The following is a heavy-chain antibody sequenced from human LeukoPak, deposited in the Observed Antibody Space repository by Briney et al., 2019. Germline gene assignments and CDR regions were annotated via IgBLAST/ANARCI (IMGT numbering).Heavy chain of an antibody. CDR2: IYSGGST. Sequence: GGSLRLSRAASGFTVSSNYMSWVRQAPGKGLEWVSVIYSGGSTYYADSVKGRFTISRDNSKNTLYLQMNSPRAEDTAVYYCASQLLFGAFDIWGQGTMVTVSS. D-gene: IGHD2-2*01. CDR3: ASQLLFGAFDI. J-gene: IGHJ3*02. CDR1: GFTVSSNY. V-gene: IGHV3-53*01.